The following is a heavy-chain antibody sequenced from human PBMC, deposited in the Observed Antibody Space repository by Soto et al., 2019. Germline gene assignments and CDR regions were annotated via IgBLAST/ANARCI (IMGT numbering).Heavy chain of an antibody. CDR2: IYYSGST. CDR1: GGSISSGGYY. CDR3: AREGHCSGGSCYLYDWFDP. D-gene: IGHD2-15*01. V-gene: IGHV4-31*03. J-gene: IGHJ5*02. Sequence: QVQLQESGPGLVKPSKTLSLTCTVSGGSISSGGYYWSWVRQHPGKGRGWIGYIYYSGSTYYNPSLKSRVTISVDTSKNQFSLKLSSVTAADTAVYYCAREGHCSGGSCYLYDWFDPWGQGTLVTVSS.